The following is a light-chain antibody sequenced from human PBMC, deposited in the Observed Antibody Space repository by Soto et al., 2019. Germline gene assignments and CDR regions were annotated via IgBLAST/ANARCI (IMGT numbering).Light chain of an antibody. Sequence: QSVLTQPASVSGSPRQSITISCTGTNSDVGSYNLVSWFQQHPGKAPKLVIYEVTKRPSGVSDRFSGSKSGNTASLTISGLQAEDEADYYCFSYAGDYMFVFGTGTKVTVL. CDR2: EVT. CDR1: NSDVGSYNL. V-gene: IGLV2-23*02. CDR3: FSYAGDYMFV. J-gene: IGLJ1*01.